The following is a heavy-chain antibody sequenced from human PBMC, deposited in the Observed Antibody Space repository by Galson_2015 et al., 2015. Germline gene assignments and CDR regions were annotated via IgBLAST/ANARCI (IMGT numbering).Heavy chain of an antibody. CDR1: GGSFSNYY. J-gene: IGHJ5*02. V-gene: IGHV4-4*08. CDR2: ISNSGTS. CDR3: AGFYGSGSHTWFDP. D-gene: IGHD3-10*01. Sequence: TCSVSGGSFSNYYWSWIRQPPGKGLEWLGHISNSGTSNYNPSLKSRATISLDTSKNQFSLKLSSVTAADTAVYFCAGFYGSGSHTWFDPWGQGTLVTVSS.